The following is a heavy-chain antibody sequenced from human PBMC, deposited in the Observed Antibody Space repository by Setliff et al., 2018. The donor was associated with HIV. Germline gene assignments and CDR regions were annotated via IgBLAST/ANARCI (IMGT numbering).Heavy chain of an antibody. D-gene: IGHD3-16*01. CDR1: GGTFSSYT. CDR3: ARCGAGEWHLYMDV. Sequence: GASVKVSCKASGGTFSSYTIHWVRQAPGQGLEWMGRSIPILGIGNDEQAQKFKGRVTFTADKSTSTVYMELSSLRSEDTAVYYCARCGAGEWHLYMDVWGKGTAVTSP. J-gene: IGHJ6*03. V-gene: IGHV1-69*02. CDR2: SIPILGIG.